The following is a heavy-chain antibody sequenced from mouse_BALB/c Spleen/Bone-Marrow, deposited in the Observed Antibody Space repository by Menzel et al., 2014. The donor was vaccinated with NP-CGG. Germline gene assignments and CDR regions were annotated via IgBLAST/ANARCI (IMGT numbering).Heavy chain of an antibody. V-gene: IGHV5-12-2*01. J-gene: IGHJ4*01. CDR3: ARQLGLRVNY. D-gene: IGHD3-1*01. CDR1: GFTFSSYS. CDR2: ISNGGGST. Sequence: VKLVESGGGLVQPGGSLKLSCAASGFTFSSYSMSWVRQTPEKRLEWVAYISNGGGSTYYPDTVKGRFTISRDNAKNTLYLQMSSLKSEDTAMYYCARQLGLRVNYWGQGSSVTVSS.